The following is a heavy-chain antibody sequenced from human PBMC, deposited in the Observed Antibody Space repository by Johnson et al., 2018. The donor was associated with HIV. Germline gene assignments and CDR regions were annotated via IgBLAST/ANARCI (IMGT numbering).Heavy chain of an antibody. D-gene: IGHD1-26*01. Sequence: QVQLVESGGGLVKPGGSLRLSCAASGFSFSDYYMNWIRQAPGKGLEWVSYISSSGSTIYYADSVKGRFTISRDNAKNSLYLQMNSLRAEDTAVYYCARDRTSQRWELLPDDAFDIWGQGTMVTVSS. CDR3: ARDRTSQRWELLPDDAFDI. CDR2: ISSSGSTI. J-gene: IGHJ3*02. CDR1: GFSFSDYY. V-gene: IGHV3-11*04.